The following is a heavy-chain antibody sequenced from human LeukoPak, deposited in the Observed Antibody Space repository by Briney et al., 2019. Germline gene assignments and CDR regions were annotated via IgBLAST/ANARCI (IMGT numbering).Heavy chain of an antibody. CDR2: ISTSSSTI. CDR1: GFTFSSYG. V-gene: IGHV3-48*02. J-gene: IGHJ4*02. CDR3: ARRGCLGSCYSGFDY. D-gene: IGHD2-15*01. Sequence: PGGSLRLSCAASGFTFSSYGMNWVRQAPGKGLEWVSYISTSSSTIYYADSVKGRFTISRDNAKNSLYLQMNSLRDEDTAVYYCARRGCLGSCYSGFDYWGQGTLATVSS.